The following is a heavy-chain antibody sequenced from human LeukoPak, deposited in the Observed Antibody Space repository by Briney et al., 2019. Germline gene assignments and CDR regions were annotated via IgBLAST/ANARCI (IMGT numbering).Heavy chain of an antibody. D-gene: IGHD3-10*01. V-gene: IGHV3-23*01. CDR3: AKDGSYYYGSGSPYFDY. CDR1: GFTFSSYA. CDR2: ISGSGGST. J-gene: IGHJ4*02. Sequence: GGSLRLSCAASGFTFSSYAMSWVRQAPGKGLEWVSAISGSGGSTYYADSVKGRFTISRDNSKNTLYLQMNSLRAEDTTVYYCAKDGSYYYGSGSPYFDYWGQGTLVTVSS.